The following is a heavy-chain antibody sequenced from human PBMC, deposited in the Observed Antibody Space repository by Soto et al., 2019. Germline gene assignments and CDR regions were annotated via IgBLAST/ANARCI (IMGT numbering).Heavy chain of an antibody. J-gene: IGHJ5*02. CDR1: GGSTGRGVNP. CDR3: ARVPSP. V-gene: IGHV4-30-2*01. Sequence: QLRLRDSGPGLGKPSPTRPLTCAFSGGSTGRGVNPGGGLRRPPGKALGWIGYIYHSGSTYSTPPLKSRVTISVDRSKNQFSLKLSSVTAADTAVYYCARVPSPWGQGTLVTVSS. CDR2: IYHSGST.